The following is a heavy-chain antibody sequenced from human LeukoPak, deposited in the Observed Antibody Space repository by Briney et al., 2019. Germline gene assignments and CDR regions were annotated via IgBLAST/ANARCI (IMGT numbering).Heavy chain of an antibody. CDR3: ARGRDKDYGAGSYYFDY. CDR1: GGSFSTYA. Sequence: SVKVSCKASGGSFSTYAFNWVRQAPGEGLEWMGRILPVVEVTNYAQNLQDRVTITADKSTNTAYLELSSLRSGDTAMYYCARGRDKDYGAGSYYFDYWGQGTLVTVSS. V-gene: IGHV1-69*04. CDR2: ILPVVEVT. D-gene: IGHD3-10*01. J-gene: IGHJ4*02.